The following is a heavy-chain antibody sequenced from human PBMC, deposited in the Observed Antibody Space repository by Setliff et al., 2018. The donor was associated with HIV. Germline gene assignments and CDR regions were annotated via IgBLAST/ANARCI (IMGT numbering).Heavy chain of an antibody. D-gene: IGHD6-13*01. CDR2: ISGSGGST. CDR1: GFTFSRYA. V-gene: IGHV3-23*01. CDR3: AKTDSSSWLNPYNWFDP. J-gene: IGHJ5*02. Sequence: PGESLKISCAASGFTFSRYAMSWVRQAPGKGLEWVSSISGSGGSTYYAESVKGRFTISRDNSKNTLCLQMNSLRPKDTAVYYCAKTDSSSWLNPYNWFDPWGQGTLVTVSS.